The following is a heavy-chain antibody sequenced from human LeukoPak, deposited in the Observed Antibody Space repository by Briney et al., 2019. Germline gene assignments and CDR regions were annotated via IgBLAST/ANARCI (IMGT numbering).Heavy chain of an antibody. V-gene: IGHV3-23*01. CDR2: ISGSGGST. D-gene: IGHD3-22*01. CDR1: GFTFSSYA. Sequence: GGSLRLSCAVSGFTFSSYAMSRVRQAPGKGLEWVSAISGSGGSTYYADSVKGRFTISRDNSKNTLYLQMNSLRAEDTAVYYCAKGGVYDSSGYYSLYYYYYYMDVWGKGTTVTVSS. J-gene: IGHJ6*03. CDR3: AKGGVYDSSGYYSLYYYYYYMDV.